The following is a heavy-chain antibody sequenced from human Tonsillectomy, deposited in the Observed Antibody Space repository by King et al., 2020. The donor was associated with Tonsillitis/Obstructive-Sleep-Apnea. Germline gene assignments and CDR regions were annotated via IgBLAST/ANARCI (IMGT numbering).Heavy chain of an antibody. CDR1: GFTFNTYW. J-gene: IGHJ4*02. CDR2: IIVDGSST. CDR3: AREGYGYYDFRY. D-gene: IGHD3-3*01. V-gene: IGHV3-74*01. Sequence: VQLVESGGGLVQPGGSLRLSCAASGFTFNTYWMHWVRQAPGKGLVWVSRIIVDGSSTSYADSVKGRFTISRDNAKNTLYLQMNRLRAEDTAVYYCAREGYGYYDFRYWGQGTLVTVSS.